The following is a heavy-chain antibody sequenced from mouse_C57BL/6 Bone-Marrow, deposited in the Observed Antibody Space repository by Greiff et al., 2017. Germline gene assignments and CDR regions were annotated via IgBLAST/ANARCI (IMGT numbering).Heavy chain of an antibody. D-gene: IGHD1-1*01. V-gene: IGHV5-6*01. J-gene: IGHJ4*01. Sequence: EVQRVESGGDLVKPGGSLKLSCAASGFTFSSYGMSWVRQTPDKRLEWVATISSGGSYTYYPDSVKGRFIISRDNAKNTLYLQMSSLKSEDTAMYYCARPARITTVVADAMDYWGQGTSVTVSS. CDR1: GFTFSSYG. CDR3: ARPARITTVVADAMDY. CDR2: ISSGGSYT.